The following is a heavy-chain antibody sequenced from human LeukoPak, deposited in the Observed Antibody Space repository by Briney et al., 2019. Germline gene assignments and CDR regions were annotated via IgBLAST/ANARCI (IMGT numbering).Heavy chain of an antibody. J-gene: IGHJ4*02. V-gene: IGHV4-34*01. CDR2: INHSGST. D-gene: IGHD3-3*01. CDR3: ASTYYDFWSGYSEAIDY. CDR1: GGSFSGYY. Sequence: SETLSLTCAVYGGSFSGYYWSWNRQPPGKGLEWIGEINHSGSTNYNPSLKSRVTISVDTSKNQFSLKLGSVTAADTAVNYCASTYYDFWSGYSEAIDYWGQGTLVTVSS.